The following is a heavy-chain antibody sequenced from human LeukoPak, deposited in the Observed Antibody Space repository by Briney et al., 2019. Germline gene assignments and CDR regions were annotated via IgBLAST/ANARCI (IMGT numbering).Heavy chain of an antibody. CDR3: VGRGYDILTGYSSIDY. V-gene: IGHV4-4*07. J-gene: IGHJ4*02. D-gene: IGHD3-9*01. CDR1: GGSISSYY. CDR2: IYTSGST. Sequence: SETLSLTCTVSGGSISSYYWSWIRQPAGKGLEWIGRIYTSGSTNYNPSLKSRVTMSVDTSKNQFSLKLSSVTAADTAVYYCVGRGYDILTGYSSIDYWGQGTLVTVSS.